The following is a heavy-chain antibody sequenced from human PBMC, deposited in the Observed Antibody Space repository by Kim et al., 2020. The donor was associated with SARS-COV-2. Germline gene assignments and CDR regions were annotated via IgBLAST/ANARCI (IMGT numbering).Heavy chain of an antibody. CDR2: IDSDGGSI. CDR3: AKVRGSGWEAFDY. Sequence: GGSLRLSCSASGFTFGSYWMHWVRQAPGKGLVWVSRIDSDGGSIKYADSVKDRFTISRDNAKNTLYLQMNSLRAEDTAVYYCAKVRGSGWEAFDYWGQGT. D-gene: IGHD6-19*01. J-gene: IGHJ4*02. V-gene: IGHV3-74*03. CDR1: GFTFGSYW.